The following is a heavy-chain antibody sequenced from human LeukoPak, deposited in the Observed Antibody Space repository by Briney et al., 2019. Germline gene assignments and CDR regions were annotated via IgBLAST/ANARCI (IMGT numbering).Heavy chain of an antibody. CDR2: ISGSGGST. CDR1: GFTFSSYA. J-gene: IGHJ5*02. Sequence: GGSLRLSCAASGFTFSSYATSWVRQAPGKGLEWVSAISGSGGSTYYADSVKGRFTISRDNSKNTLYLQMNSLRAEDTAVYYCAKDPESYYYDSSGSENWFDPWGQGTLVTVSS. V-gene: IGHV3-23*01. D-gene: IGHD3-22*01. CDR3: AKDPESYYYDSSGSENWFDP.